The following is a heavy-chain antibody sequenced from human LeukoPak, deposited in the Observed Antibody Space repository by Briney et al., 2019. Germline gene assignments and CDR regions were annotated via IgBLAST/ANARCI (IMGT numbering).Heavy chain of an antibody. J-gene: IGHJ4*02. Sequence: GGSLRLSCAASGFRFDDYAMHWVRQPPGKGLEWVSGISRKSGTLGYADSAKGRFTISRDDAKNSLYLQMNSLEPEDTAFDYCAKDMLVVPAALGSDNWGQGTLVTVSS. CDR1: GFRFDDYA. V-gene: IGHV3-9*01. CDR2: ISRKSGTL. D-gene: IGHD2-2*01. CDR3: AKDMLVVPAALGSDN.